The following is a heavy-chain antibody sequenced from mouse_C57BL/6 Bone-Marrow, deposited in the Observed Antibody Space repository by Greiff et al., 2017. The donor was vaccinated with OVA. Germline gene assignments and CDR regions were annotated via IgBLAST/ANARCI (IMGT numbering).Heavy chain of an antibody. J-gene: IGHJ2*01. Sequence: QVQLQQPGAELVKPGASVKLSCKASGYTFTSYWMHWVKQSPGQGLEWIGMIHPNSGSTNYNEKFKSKATLTVDKSSSTAYMQLSSLTSEDSAVYYCASHYFSDSSHFDYGGQGTTLTVTA. D-gene: IGHD1-1*01. CDR3: ASHYFSDSSHFDY. V-gene: IGHV1-64*01. CDR1: GYTFTSYW. CDR2: IHPNSGST.